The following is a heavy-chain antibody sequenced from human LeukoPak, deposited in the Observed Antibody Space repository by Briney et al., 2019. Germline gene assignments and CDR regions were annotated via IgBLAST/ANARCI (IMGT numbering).Heavy chain of an antibody. J-gene: IGHJ5*02. D-gene: IGHD2-15*01. CDR2: ISSSSSYT. V-gene: IGHV3-11*05. CDR3: ARDIAGCSGGSCYSGSWFDP. Sequence: GGSLRLSCAASGFTFSDYYMSWIRQAPGKGLEWVSYISSSSSYTNYAGPVKGRFTISRDNAKNSLYLQMNSLRAEDTAVYYCARDIAGCSGGSCYSGSWFDPWGQGTLVTVSS. CDR1: GFTFSDYY.